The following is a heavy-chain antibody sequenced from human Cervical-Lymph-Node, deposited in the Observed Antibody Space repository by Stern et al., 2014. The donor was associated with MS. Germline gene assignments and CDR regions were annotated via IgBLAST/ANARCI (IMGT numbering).Heavy chain of an antibody. Sequence: QVQLVESGPGLVKPSETLSLTCTVSGGSINDYYWSWIRQPPGKGLEWIGYIYSNGNTNSNPSLRSRVTISLDASKYQVSLKLSSVTAADTAVYYCARDTHSNYDLGYWGQGTLVTVSS. CDR3: ARDTHSNYDLGY. V-gene: IGHV4-59*01. CDR2: IYSNGNT. D-gene: IGHD4-11*01. CDR1: GGSINDYY. J-gene: IGHJ4*02.